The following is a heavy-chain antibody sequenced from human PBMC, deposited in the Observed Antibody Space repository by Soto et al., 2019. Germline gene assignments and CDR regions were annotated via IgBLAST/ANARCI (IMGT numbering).Heavy chain of an antibody. CDR2: TIDSGGRS. CDR1: GFTFSSHA. V-gene: IGHV3-23*01. Sequence: GGSLRLSCAASGFTFSSHAMSWVRQAPGKGLEWVSSTIDSGGRSYHADSVRGRFTISRDNSKNTLYLQMNSLRADDTAIYYCAKDKMEQWLVGGYYDYWGQGALVTVLL. CDR3: AKDKMEQWLVGGYYDY. J-gene: IGHJ4*02. D-gene: IGHD6-19*01.